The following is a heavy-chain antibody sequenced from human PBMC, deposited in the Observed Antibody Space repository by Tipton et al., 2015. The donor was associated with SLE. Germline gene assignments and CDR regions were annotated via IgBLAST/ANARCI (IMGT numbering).Heavy chain of an antibody. CDR2: IYYSGST. CDR1: VGSISSYY. CDR3: ARVGGWYLDY. V-gene: IGHV4-59*01. D-gene: IGHD6-19*01. Sequence: TLSLTCTVSVGSISSYYWSWIRQPPGKGLEWIGYIYYSGSTNYNPSLKSRVTISVDTSKNQFSLKLSSVTAADTAVYCCARVGGWYLDYWGQGTLVTVSS. J-gene: IGHJ4*02.